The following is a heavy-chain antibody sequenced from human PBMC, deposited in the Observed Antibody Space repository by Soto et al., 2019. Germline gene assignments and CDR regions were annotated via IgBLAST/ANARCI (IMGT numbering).Heavy chain of an antibody. D-gene: IGHD3-9*01. V-gene: IGHV1-18*01. J-gene: IGHJ5*02. CDR1: GYTFTSYG. Sequence: QVQLVQSGAEVKKPGASVKVSCKASGYTFTSYGISWVRQAPGQGLEWMGWISAYNGNTNYAQKLQGRVTLHTDKSTSTAYMELRSLRSDDTAVYYCARGLHYDILTGPWGWFDPWGQGTLVTVSS. CDR2: ISAYNGNT. CDR3: ARGLHYDILTGPWGWFDP.